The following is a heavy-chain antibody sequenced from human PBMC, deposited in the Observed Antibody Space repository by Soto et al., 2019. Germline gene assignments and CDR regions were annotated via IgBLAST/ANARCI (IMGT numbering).Heavy chain of an antibody. D-gene: IGHD2-15*01. CDR3: ARDNHPVVGPAAPEVGAFDI. J-gene: IGHJ3*02. V-gene: IGHV1-69*08. CDR2: IIPLLGIT. CDR1: GGTFRTYT. Sequence: QVQLVQSGGEVKKPGSSVKVSCSVSGGTFRTYTFSWVRQAPGQGLEWMGSIIPLLGITNYAQKFQGRATINAEKSPNTAYKEVGSLTSKDKAIFYYARDNHPVVGPAAPEVGAFDIWGQGTMVIVTS.